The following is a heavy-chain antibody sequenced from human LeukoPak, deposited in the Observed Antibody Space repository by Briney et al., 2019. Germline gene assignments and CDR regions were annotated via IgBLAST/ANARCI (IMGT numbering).Heavy chain of an antibody. CDR1: GFTVSSNY. Sequence: GRSLRLSCAASGFTVSSNYMSWVRQAPGKGLEWVSVIYSGGSTYYADSVKGRFTISRDNSKNTLYLQMNSLRADDTAVYYCARDLAYYGSGSYFRWGQGTQVTVSS. CDR3: ARDLAYYGSGSYFR. J-gene: IGHJ4*02. CDR2: IYSGGST. D-gene: IGHD3-10*01. V-gene: IGHV3-66*02.